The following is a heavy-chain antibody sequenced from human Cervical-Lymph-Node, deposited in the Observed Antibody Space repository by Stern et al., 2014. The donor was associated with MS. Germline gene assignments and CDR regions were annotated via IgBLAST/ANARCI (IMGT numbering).Heavy chain of an antibody. CDR1: GDTISSSSYR. CDR3: ARQYGSSWDF. CDR2: ISSPGTP. D-gene: IGHD3-10*01. Sequence: VQLVESGPGLVKPSETLSLNCSVSGDTISSSSYRWVWSRQPPGKGLEWIGIISSPGTPLYAPPHKNRVTISLDTSTNQFNLTLTSLTAADTAVYFCARQYGSSWDFWGQGSLVTVSS. V-gene: IGHV4-39*01. J-gene: IGHJ4*02.